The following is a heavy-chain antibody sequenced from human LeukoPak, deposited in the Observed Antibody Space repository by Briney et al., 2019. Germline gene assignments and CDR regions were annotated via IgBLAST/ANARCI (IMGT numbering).Heavy chain of an antibody. J-gene: IGHJ4*02. CDR3: ARARYSSTIDY. V-gene: IGHV3-53*01. D-gene: IGHD6-13*01. CDR1: GFTVSSNY. CDR2: IYSGGST. Sequence: PGGSLRLSCAASGFTVSSNYMSWVRQAPGKGLGWVSVIYSGGSTYYADSVKGRFTISRDNSKNTLYLQMNSLRAEDMAVYYCARARYSSTIDYWGQGTLVTVSS.